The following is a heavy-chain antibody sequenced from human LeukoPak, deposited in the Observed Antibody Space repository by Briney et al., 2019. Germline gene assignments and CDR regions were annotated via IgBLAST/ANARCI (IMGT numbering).Heavy chain of an antibody. V-gene: IGHV3-23*01. D-gene: IGHD3-16*01. Sequence: GGSLRLSCAASGFTFSSYEMNWVRQAPGKGLEWVSLISGSGGSTYYADSVKGRLTISRDNSKNTLYLQMNSLRAEDTAVFYCAKDRDDYVWGSYLGAFDIWGQGTMVTVSS. CDR3: AKDRDDYVWGSYLGAFDI. J-gene: IGHJ3*02. CDR1: GFTFSSYE. CDR2: ISGSGGST.